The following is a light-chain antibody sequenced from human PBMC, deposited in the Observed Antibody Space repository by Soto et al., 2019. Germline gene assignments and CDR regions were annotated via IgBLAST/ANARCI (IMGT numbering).Light chain of an antibody. CDR2: GAS. CDR1: QSTNNY. Sequence: EIVMTQAPATLPVSPGERATLSCRASQSTNNYLAWYQQKPGQPPRLLIDGASTRATVIPARFSGSGSGPEFTLTIISLQSAELAVYDCQQYQNWPITFGGGTQV. CDR3: QQYQNWPIT. V-gene: IGKV3-15*01. J-gene: IGKJ4*01.